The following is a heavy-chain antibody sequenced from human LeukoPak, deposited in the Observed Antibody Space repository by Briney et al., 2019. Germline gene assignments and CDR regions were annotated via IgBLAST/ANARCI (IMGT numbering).Heavy chain of an antibody. Sequence: GGSLRLSCAASGFTFSSYAMMWVRQTPGKGLEWVSTVTGSAGGTYYADSVKGRFTISRDNSKNTLYLIMNSLRAEDTAVYYCAKGAAAGLVDWFDPWGQGTLVAVSS. J-gene: IGHJ5*02. CDR2: VTGSAGGT. CDR3: AKGAAAGLVDWFDP. D-gene: IGHD6-13*01. CDR1: GFTFSSYA. V-gene: IGHV3-23*01.